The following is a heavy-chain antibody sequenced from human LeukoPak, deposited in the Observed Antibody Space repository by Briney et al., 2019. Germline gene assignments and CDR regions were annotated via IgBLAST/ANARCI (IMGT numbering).Heavy chain of an antibody. CDR3: ARASYGYLDY. CDR1: GFTFSSYE. Sequence: GGSLRLSCAASGFTFSSYEMNWVRQAPGKGLEWVSYISSSGSTIYYADSVKGRFTISRDNAKNLLYLQMNSLRAEDTAVYYCARASYGYLDYWGQGTLVTVSS. D-gene: IGHD5-18*01. CDR2: ISSSGSTI. J-gene: IGHJ4*02. V-gene: IGHV3-48*03.